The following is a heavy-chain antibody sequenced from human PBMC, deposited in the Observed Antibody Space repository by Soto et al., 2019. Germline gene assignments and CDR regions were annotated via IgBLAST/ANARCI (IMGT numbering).Heavy chain of an antibody. Sequence: QVHLVQSGAEVKKPGASVKVSCKGSGYAFTTYGITWVRQAPGQGLEWMGWISAHNGNTNYAQKLQGRVTVTRDTSTCTAYMELRGLRSAVTAVYGCARGGDGAYWGQGALVTVSS. CDR1: GYAFTTYG. D-gene: IGHD3-16*01. CDR2: ISAHNGNT. J-gene: IGHJ4*02. CDR3: ARGGDGAY. V-gene: IGHV1-18*01.